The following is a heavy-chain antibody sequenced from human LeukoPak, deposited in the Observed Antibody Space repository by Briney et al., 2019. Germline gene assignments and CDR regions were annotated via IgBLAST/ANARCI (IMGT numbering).Heavy chain of an antibody. CDR2: IYTSGST. CDR1: DSSISSYF. V-gene: IGHV4-4*07. Sequence: SETLSLTCTVSDSSISSYFWSWIRQPAGKGLEWIERIYTSGSTNYNPSLKSRVTMSVDTSKNQFSLKLSSVTAADTAVYYCARSSASSWYDVGYWGQGTLVTVSS. CDR3: ARSSASSWYDVGY. J-gene: IGHJ4*02. D-gene: IGHD6-13*01.